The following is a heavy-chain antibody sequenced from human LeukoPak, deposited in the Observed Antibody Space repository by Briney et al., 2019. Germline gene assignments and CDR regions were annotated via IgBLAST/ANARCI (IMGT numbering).Heavy chain of an antibody. CDR1: GFPFRTFD. Sequence: GGSLRLSCAASGFPFRTFDFHWVRQATGKGLEWVSSIGSAGDTYYPGSVKGRFTISRENAKSSLYLQMDSLRAADTAWYFCARGSSLGFDPWGQGTLVTVSS. V-gene: IGHV3-13*04. J-gene: IGHJ5*02. D-gene: IGHD2-2*01. CDR2: IGSAGDT. CDR3: ARGSSLGFDP.